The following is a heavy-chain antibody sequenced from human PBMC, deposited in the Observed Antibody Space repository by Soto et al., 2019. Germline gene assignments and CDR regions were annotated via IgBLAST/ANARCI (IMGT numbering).Heavy chain of an antibody. Sequence: QVQLVQSGAEVKKPGSSVKVSCKASGGTFSNNVISWVRQAPGQGLEWMGGIIPLFVSANYAPKFQDRVTISADEFAYTVYMELTSLRSEDTAMYYCARHSDSSGYYFDFCGQGTLVTVSS. CDR2: IIPLFVSA. J-gene: IGHJ4*02. D-gene: IGHD3-22*01. CDR1: GGTFSNNV. CDR3: ARHSDSSGYYFDF. V-gene: IGHV1-69*01.